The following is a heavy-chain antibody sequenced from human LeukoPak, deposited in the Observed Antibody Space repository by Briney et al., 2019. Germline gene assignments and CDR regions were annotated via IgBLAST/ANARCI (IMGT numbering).Heavy chain of an antibody. V-gene: IGHV4-39*07. Sequence: PSETLSLTCTVSGGSISSSSYYWGWIRQPPGKGLEWIGSIYYSGSTNYNPSLKSRVTISVDTSKNQFSLKLSSVTAADTAVYYCARGYDLGSPSRPDYWGQGTLVTVSS. D-gene: IGHD3-10*01. CDR3: ARGYDLGSPSRPDY. CDR2: IYYSGST. CDR1: GGSISSSSYY. J-gene: IGHJ4*02.